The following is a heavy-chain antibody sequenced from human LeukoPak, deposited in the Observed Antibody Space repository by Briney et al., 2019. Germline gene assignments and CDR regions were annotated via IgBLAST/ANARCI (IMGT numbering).Heavy chain of an antibody. J-gene: IGHJ4*02. CDR2: ISGSGGST. CDR1: GFTVSSNY. D-gene: IGHD2-21*02. CDR3: AKDPYCGGDCYYFDY. V-gene: IGHV3-23*01. Sequence: GGSLRLSCAASGFTVSSNYMSWVRQAPGKGLEWVSAISGSGGSTYYADSVKGRFTISRDNSKNTLYLQMNSLRAEDTAVYYCAKDPYCGGDCYYFDYWGQGTLVTVSS.